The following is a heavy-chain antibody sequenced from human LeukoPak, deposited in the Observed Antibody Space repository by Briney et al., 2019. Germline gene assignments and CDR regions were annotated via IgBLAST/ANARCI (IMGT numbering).Heavy chain of an antibody. V-gene: IGHV3-21*01. Sequence: AGGSLRLSCAASGFTFSSYSMDWVRQAPGKGLEWVSSISSSSSYIYYADSVKGRFTTSRDNAKNSLYLQMNSLRAEDTAVYYCARVGLGISAFDIWGQGTMVTVSS. CDR1: GFTFSSYS. J-gene: IGHJ3*02. D-gene: IGHD3-16*01. CDR3: ARVGLGISAFDI. CDR2: ISSSSSYI.